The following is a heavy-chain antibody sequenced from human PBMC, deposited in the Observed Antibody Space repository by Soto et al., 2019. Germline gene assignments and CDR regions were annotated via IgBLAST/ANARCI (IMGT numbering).Heavy chain of an antibody. V-gene: IGHV3-21*04. CDR1: GLNFEKCS. J-gene: IGHJ4*02. D-gene: IGHD2-15*01. CDR3: AADTGDIEVVPATT. Sequence: GGSLRLSCAASGLNFEKCSMNWVRQPPGKGPEWLASISPASTYIRYADSVKGRFTISRDNARNSLSLQMMSLRADDTAMYFCAADTGDIEVVPATTWGQGTLVTVSS. CDR2: ISPASTYI.